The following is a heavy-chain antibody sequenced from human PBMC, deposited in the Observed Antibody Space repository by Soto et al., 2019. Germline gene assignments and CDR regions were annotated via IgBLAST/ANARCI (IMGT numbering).Heavy chain of an antibody. CDR3: ARDVVNCSSTSCYTGRDYYYGMDV. Sequence: QVQLVQSGAEVKKPGASVKVSCKASGYTFTSYYMHWVRQAPGQGLEWMGIINPSGGSTSYAQKFQGRVTMTRDTSTSTVYLELSSLRSEDTAVYYCARDVVNCSSTSCYTGRDYYYGMDVWGLGTTVTVSS. V-gene: IGHV1-46*01. D-gene: IGHD2-2*02. J-gene: IGHJ6*02. CDR1: GYTFTSYY. CDR2: INPSGGST.